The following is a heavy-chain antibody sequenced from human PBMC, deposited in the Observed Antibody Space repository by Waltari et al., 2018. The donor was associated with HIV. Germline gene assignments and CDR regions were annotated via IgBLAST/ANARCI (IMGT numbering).Heavy chain of an antibody. J-gene: IGHJ4*02. V-gene: IGHV4-39*01. CDR1: GASISRSFYY. CDR2: IYYSGTA. D-gene: IGHD3-16*01. CDR3: ARLRFHSLYYFDS. Sequence: QLNLQESGPGLVKPSEPLSLPCTVLGASISRSFYYWAWIRQPPGKGLEWIGAIYYSGTAYYNPSVKSRVSASLDASKNELSLKLTSVTATDTALYYCARLRFHSLYYFDSWGPGILVTVSS.